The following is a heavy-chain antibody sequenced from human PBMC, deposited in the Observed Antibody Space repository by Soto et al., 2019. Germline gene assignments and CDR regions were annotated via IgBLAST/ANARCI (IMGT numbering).Heavy chain of an antibody. Sequence: GEALKISWKGSGYSFTSYWIGWVRQMPGKGMEWMGIIYPGDSDTRYSPSFQGKVTISADKSISTAYLQWSSLKASETAMYYCARSVSRGLDXWGQGTLVTVSX. J-gene: IGHJ4*02. CDR1: GYSFTSYW. V-gene: IGHV5-51*01. CDR2: IYPGDSDT. CDR3: ARSVSRGLDX. D-gene: IGHD2-2*01.